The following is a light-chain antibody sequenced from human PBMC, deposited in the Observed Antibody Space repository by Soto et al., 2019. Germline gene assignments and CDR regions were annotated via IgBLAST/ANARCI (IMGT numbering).Light chain of an antibody. CDR1: QSVSNN. CDR2: GAS. CDR3: QQYNNWWT. Sequence: EIVMTQSPATLSLSPGERATLSCRASQSVSNNLAWYHQKPGQAPRLLIYGASTRATGIPARFSGSGSGAEFTLTISSLQSEDFAVYYWQQYNNWWTFGQGTKVEIK. V-gene: IGKV3-15*01. J-gene: IGKJ1*01.